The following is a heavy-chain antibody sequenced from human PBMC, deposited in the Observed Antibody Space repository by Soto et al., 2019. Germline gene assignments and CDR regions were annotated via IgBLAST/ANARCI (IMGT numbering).Heavy chain of an antibody. CDR3: ARDGRDYLEDGGMFDP. V-gene: IGHV4-59*01. D-gene: IGHD2-15*01. J-gene: IGHJ5*02. CDR2: IYYSGST. CDR1: GGSISSYY. Sequence: PSETLSLTCTVSGGSISSYYWSWIRQPPGKGLEWIGYIYYSGSTNYNPSLKSRVTISVDTSKNQFSLKLSSVTAADTAVYYCARDGRDYLEDGGMFDPWGQGTLVTVSS.